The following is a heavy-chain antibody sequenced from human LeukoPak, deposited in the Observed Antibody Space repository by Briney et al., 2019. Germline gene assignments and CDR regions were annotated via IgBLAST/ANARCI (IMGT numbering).Heavy chain of an antibody. Sequence: SETLSLTCTVSGGSISSSSYYWGWIRQPPGKGLEWIGSIYYSGSTYYNPSLKSRVTISVDTSKNQFSLKLSSVTAADTAVYFCARVYCSAGSCYSRFDWDYYFYYYMDVWGKGATVTVSS. CDR3: ARVYCSAGSCYSRFDWDYYFYYYMDV. CDR2: IYYSGST. D-gene: IGHD2-15*01. CDR1: GGSISSSSYY. J-gene: IGHJ6*03. V-gene: IGHV4-39*07.